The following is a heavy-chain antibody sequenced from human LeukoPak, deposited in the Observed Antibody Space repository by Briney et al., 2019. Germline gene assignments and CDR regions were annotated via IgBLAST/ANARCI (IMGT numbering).Heavy chain of an antibody. J-gene: IGHJ3*02. CDR3: ARDGNYYDSSGYLNDAFDI. CDR1: GFTFSSYS. V-gene: IGHV3-21*01. Sequence: GGSLRLSCAASGFTFSSYSMNWVRQAPGKGLEWVSSISSSSSYIYYADSVKGRFTISRDNARNSLYLQMNSLRAEDTAVYYCARDGNYYDSSGYLNDAFDIWGQGTMVTVSS. D-gene: IGHD3-22*01. CDR2: ISSSSSYI.